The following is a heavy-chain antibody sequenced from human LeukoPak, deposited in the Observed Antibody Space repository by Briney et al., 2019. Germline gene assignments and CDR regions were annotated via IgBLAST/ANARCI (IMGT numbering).Heavy chain of an antibody. CDR2: ISAYNGNT. Sequence: GASVKVSCKASGYTFTSYGISWVRQAPGQGLEWMGWISAYNGNTNYAQKLQGRATMTTDTSTSTAYMELRSLRSDDTAVYYCARMVAAAGLNWFDPWGQGTLVTVSS. CDR1: GYTFTSYG. CDR3: ARMVAAAGLNWFDP. V-gene: IGHV1-18*01. J-gene: IGHJ5*02. D-gene: IGHD6-13*01.